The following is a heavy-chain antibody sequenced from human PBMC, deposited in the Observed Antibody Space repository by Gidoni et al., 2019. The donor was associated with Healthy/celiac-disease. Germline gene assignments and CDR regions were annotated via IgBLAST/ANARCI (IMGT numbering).Heavy chain of an antibody. D-gene: IGHD2-15*01. CDR3: ARGGVATTLGGFRFDP. J-gene: IGHJ5*02. CDR1: GGSFSGYY. Sequence: QVQLQQWGAGLLKPSETLSLTCAVYGGSFSGYYWSWIRQPPGKGLEWIGEINHSGSTNYNPSLKSRVTISVDTSKNQFSLKLSSVTAADTAVYYCARGGVATTLGGFRFDPWGQGTLVTVSS. V-gene: IGHV4-34*01. CDR2: INHSGST.